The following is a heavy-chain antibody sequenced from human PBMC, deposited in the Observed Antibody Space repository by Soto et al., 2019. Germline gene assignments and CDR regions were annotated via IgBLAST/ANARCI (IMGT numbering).Heavy chain of an antibody. J-gene: IGHJ6*02. Sequence: ASVKVSCKASGYTFTSYYMHWVRQAPGQGLEWMGIINPSGGSTSYAQKFQGRVTMTRDTSTSTVYMELSSLRSEDTAVYYCARAEDSSSWSLIPYSYYGMDVWGQGTTVTVSS. CDR1: GYTFTSYY. V-gene: IGHV1-46*01. D-gene: IGHD6-13*01. CDR2: INPSGGST. CDR3: ARAEDSSSWSLIPYSYYGMDV.